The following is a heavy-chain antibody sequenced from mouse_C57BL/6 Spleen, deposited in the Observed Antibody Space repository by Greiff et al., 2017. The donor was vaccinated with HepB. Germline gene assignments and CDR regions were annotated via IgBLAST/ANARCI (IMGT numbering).Heavy chain of an antibody. Sequence: EVQVVESGGGLVKPGGSLKLSCAASGFTFSDYGMHWVRQAPEKGLEWVAYISSGSSTIYYADTVKGRFTISRDNAKNTLFLQMTSLRSEDTAMYYCAFYYYGSSYAMDYWGQGTSVTVSS. D-gene: IGHD1-1*01. CDR2: ISSGSSTI. J-gene: IGHJ4*01. V-gene: IGHV5-17*01. CDR3: AFYYYGSSYAMDY. CDR1: GFTFSDYG.